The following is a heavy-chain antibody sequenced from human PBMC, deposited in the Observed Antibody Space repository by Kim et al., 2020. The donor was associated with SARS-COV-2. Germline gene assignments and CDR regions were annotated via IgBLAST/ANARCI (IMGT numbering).Heavy chain of an antibody. V-gene: IGHV3-53*01. D-gene: IGHD1-26*01. Sequence: GGSLRLSCAASGFTVSSNYMSWVRQAPGKGLEWVSVIYSGGSTYYADSVKGRFTISRDNSKNTLYLQMNSLRAEDTAVYYCARDRHSRSYYYYGMDVWGQGTTVTVSS. CDR3: ARDRHSRSYYYYGMDV. J-gene: IGHJ6*02. CDR1: GFTVSSNY. CDR2: IYSGGST.